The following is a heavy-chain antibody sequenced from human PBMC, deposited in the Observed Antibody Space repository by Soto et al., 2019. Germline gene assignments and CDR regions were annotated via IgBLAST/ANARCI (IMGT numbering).Heavy chain of an antibody. D-gene: IGHD3-9*01. Sequence: PSETLSLTCTVSGGSISSYYWSWIRQPPGKGLEWIGYIYYSGSTNYNLSLKSRVTISVDTSKNQFSLKLSSVTAADTAVYYCARDSSRYFDWLYYFDYWGQGTLVTVSS. V-gene: IGHV4-59*01. CDR2: IYYSGST. CDR3: ARDSSRYFDWLYYFDY. J-gene: IGHJ4*02. CDR1: GGSISSYY.